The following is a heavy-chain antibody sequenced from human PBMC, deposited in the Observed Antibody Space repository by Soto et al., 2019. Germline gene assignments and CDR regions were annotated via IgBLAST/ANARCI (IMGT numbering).Heavy chain of an antibody. D-gene: IGHD2-2*01. V-gene: IGHV3-66*01. CDR1: GFTVSSKY. Sequence: GGALRLSCAASGFTVSSKYMSWVRQAPGKGLEWVSLIQSGGPTYYADSVKGRFAISRDNAKNTLYLQMNGLRVEDTAIYYCAKSRGGSTSRTIDYWGQGALVTVSS. CDR3: AKSRGGSTSRTIDY. CDR2: IQSGGPT. J-gene: IGHJ4*02.